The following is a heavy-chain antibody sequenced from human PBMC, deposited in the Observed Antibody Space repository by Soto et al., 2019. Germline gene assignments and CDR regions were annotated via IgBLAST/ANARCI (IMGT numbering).Heavy chain of an antibody. J-gene: IGHJ3*02. CDR1: GFTFSSYG. CDR2: IWYDGSNK. V-gene: IGHV3-33*01. Sequence: GGSLRLSCAASGFTFSSYGMHWVRQAPGKGLEWVAVIWYDGSNKYYADSVKGRFTISRDNSKNTLYLQMNSLRAEDTAVYYCARESGERPGAFDIWGQGTMVTVSS. CDR3: ARESGERPGAFDI. D-gene: IGHD1-26*01.